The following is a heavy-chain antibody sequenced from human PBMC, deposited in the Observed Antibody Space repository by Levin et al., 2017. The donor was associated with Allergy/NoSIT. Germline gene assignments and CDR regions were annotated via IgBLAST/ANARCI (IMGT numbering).Heavy chain of an antibody. D-gene: IGHD2-21*01. V-gene: IGHV3-23*01. Sequence: PGGSLRLSGEAEGGTVSSEERSGDGQGRGKGLEWVSAISGSGGRKWYADSVKGRFSISRDNSKNTLYLQMNSLRAEDTAVYFCVKEVIGKSFGDYWGQGTPVTVSS. CDR3: VKEVIGKSFGDY. CDR1: GGTVSSEE. J-gene: IGHJ4*02. CDR2: ISGSGGRK.